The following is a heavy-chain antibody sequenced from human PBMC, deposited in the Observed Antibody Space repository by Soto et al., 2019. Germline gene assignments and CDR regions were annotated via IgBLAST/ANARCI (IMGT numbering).Heavy chain of an antibody. V-gene: IGHV3-23*01. Sequence: PVGSLRLSCAASGFTFSNHGMSWVRQAPGKGLDWVSGISGSGRKTYYADSVKGRFTVSRDNSKNTVFLQMNSLRAEDTAVYYCAKNGLSDSPSAIDRCGQGTLVTVSS. CDR1: GFTFSNHG. CDR2: ISGSGRKT. CDR3: AKNGLSDSPSAIDR. J-gene: IGHJ5*02. D-gene: IGHD2-8*01.